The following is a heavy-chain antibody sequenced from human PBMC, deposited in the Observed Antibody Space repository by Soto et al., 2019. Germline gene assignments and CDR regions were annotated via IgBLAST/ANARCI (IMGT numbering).Heavy chain of an antibody. D-gene: IGHD3-10*01. V-gene: IGHV1-69*06. CDR1: GGTFSSYA. Sequence: SVKVSCKASGGTFSSYAISWVRKAPGQGLEWMGGIIPIFGTANYAQKFQGRVTITADKSTSTAYMELSSLRSEDTAVYYCARDLWDGSGSYVYFDYWGQGTLVTVSS. J-gene: IGHJ4*02. CDR2: IIPIFGTA. CDR3: ARDLWDGSGSYVYFDY.